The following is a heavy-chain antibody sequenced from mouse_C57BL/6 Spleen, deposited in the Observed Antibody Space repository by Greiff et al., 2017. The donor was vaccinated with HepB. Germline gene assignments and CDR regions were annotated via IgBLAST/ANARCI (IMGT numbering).Heavy chain of an antibody. J-gene: IGHJ3*01. CDR3: TRPYYYGSPWFAY. CDR1: GYTFTDYE. V-gene: IGHV1-15*01. D-gene: IGHD1-1*01. Sequence: QVQLQQSGAELVRPGASVTLSCKASGYTFTDYEMHWVKQTPVHGLEWIGAIDPETGGTAYKQKFKGKAILTADKSSSTAYMELRSLTSEDSAVYYCTRPYYYGSPWFAYWGQGTLVTVSA. CDR2: IDPETGGT.